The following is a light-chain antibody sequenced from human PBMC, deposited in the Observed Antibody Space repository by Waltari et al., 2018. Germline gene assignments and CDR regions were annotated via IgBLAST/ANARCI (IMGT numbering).Light chain of an antibody. CDR2: YDS. V-gene: IGLV3-21*04. J-gene: IGLJ2*01. CDR3: QVWDSSHVV. CDR1: NIGSKS. Sequence: SYVLTQPPSVSVAPGKTARITCGGNNIGSKSVHWYQQKPGQAPVLVIYYDSDRPSGIPERFSGSNSGNTATLTISRVEAGDEADYYCQVWDSSHVVFGGGTKLTVL.